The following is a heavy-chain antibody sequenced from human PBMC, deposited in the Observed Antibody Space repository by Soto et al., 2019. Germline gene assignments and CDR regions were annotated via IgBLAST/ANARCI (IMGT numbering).Heavy chain of an antibody. Sequence: KASETLSLTCTVSGGSISSGDYYWSWIRQPPGKGLEWIGYIYYSGSTYYNPSLKSRVTISVDTSKNQFSLKLSSVTAADTAVYYCARDHQAPSMLYEYGMDVWGQGTTVTVSS. CDR1: GGSISSGDYY. J-gene: IGHJ6*02. V-gene: IGHV4-30-4*01. CDR3: ARDHQAPSMLYEYGMDV. D-gene: IGHD2-8*01. CDR2: IYYSGST.